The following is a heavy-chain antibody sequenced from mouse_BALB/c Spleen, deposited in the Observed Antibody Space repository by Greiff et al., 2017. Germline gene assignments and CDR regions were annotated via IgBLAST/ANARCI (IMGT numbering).Heavy chain of an antibody. CDR1: GYTFTSYN. J-gene: IGHJ4*01. CDR2: IYPGNGDT. D-gene: IGHD1-1*01. V-gene: IGHV1-12*01. CDR3: ARATTVVAYYAMDY. Sequence: LQQPGAELVKPGASVKMSCKASGYTFTSYNMHWVKQTPGQGLEWIGAIYPGNGDTSYNQKFKGKATLTADKSSSTAYMQLSSLTSEDSAVYYCARATTVVAYYAMDYWGQGTSVTVSS.